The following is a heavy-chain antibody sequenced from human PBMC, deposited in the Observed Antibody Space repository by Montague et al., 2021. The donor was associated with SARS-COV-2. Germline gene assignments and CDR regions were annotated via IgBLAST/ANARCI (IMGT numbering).Heavy chain of an antibody. CDR3: VRVAWFGELSLADY. V-gene: IGHV4-39*07. CDR2: IYHTGXT. J-gene: IGHJ4*02. Sequence: SKTLSLTCTVAGDSISSTVYYWGWMRQPPGKRLEWIGTIYHTGXTXYXXXXKXRVTLSVDTSKNQLSLNVTSVTAADTAVYFCVRVAWFGELSLADYWGQGTLVAVSS. D-gene: IGHD3-10*01. CDR1: GDSISSTVYY.